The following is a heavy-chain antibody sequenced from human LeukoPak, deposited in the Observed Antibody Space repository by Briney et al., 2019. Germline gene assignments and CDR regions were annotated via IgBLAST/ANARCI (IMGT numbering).Heavy chain of an antibody. Sequence: GGSLRLSCAASGFTFSNYAMSWVRQAPGKGLEWVSGINVSGGSTYYADSVKGRFTISRDNSKNTLYLQMNSLRAEDTAVYYCAKGAVRGVVTSYYYYYYMDVWGKGPTVTVSS. D-gene: IGHD3-3*01. CDR1: GFTFSNYA. CDR3: AKGAVRGVVTSYYYYYYMDV. CDR2: INVSGGST. V-gene: IGHV3-23*01. J-gene: IGHJ6*03.